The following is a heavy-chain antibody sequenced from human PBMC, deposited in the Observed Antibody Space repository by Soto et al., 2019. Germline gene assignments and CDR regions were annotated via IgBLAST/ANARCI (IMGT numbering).Heavy chain of an antibody. D-gene: IGHD6-19*01. Sequence: GGSLRLSCAASGFTFDDYAMHWVRQAPGKGLEWVSGISWNSGSIGYADSVKGRFTISRDNAKNSLYLQMNSLRAEDTALYYCAKGSLSGWYELSFDYWGQGTLVTVSS. J-gene: IGHJ4*02. CDR2: ISWNSGSI. V-gene: IGHV3-9*01. CDR1: GFTFDDYA. CDR3: AKGSLSGWYELSFDY.